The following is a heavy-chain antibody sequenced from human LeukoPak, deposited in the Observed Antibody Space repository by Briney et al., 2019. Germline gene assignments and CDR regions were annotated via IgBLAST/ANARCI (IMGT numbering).Heavy chain of an antibody. V-gene: IGHV1-69*06. CDR1: GGTFSSYA. Sequence: SVKVSCKASGGTFSSYAISWVRQAPGQGLEWMGGIIPIFGTANYAQKFRGRVTITADKSTSTAYMELSSLRSEDTAVYYCARGPELWPDRNAFDIWGQGTMVTVSS. CDR3: ARGPELWPDRNAFDI. CDR2: IIPIFGTA. D-gene: IGHD5-18*01. J-gene: IGHJ3*02.